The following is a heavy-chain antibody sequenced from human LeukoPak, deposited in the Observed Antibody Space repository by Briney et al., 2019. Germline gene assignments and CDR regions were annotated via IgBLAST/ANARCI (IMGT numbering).Heavy chain of an antibody. CDR1: GYSFTRYW. CDR3: GRHLYGGNSAIDY. CDR2: MYPGDSDT. J-gene: IGHJ4*02. V-gene: IGHV5-51*01. D-gene: IGHD4-23*01. Sequence: GESLKISCKGSGYSFTRYWIVWVRQMPAKGLEWMGIMYPGDSDTRYSPSFQGQVTISVDKSISTAYLQWSSLKASDTAMYYCGRHLYGGNSAIDYWGQGTLVTVSS.